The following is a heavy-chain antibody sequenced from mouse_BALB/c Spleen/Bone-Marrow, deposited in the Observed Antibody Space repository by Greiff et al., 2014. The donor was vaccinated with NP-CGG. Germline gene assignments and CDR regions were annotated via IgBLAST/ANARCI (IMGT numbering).Heavy chain of an antibody. CDR2: IAPGSGST. D-gene: IGHD2-2*01. J-gene: IGHJ1*01. CDR3: ARERYGYDGWYFDV. V-gene: IGHV1S41*01. Sequence: DLVKPGASVKLSCKTSGYTFTNYWINWIKQRPEQGLEWLGRIAPGSGSTYYNEMFKVKAPLTVDTSSSTAYIQLSSLSSEDSAVYFCARERYGYDGWYFDVWGAGTTVTVSS. CDR1: GYTFTNYW.